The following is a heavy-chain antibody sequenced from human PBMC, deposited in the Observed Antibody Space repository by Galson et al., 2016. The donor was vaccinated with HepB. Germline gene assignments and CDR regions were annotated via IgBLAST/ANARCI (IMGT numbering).Heavy chain of an antibody. V-gene: IGHV3-53*01. CDR2: IYSCRDT. J-gene: IGHJ4*02. CDR1: GFAVSSNY. CDR3: ARGGSLAGY. Sequence: SLRLPCAASGFAVSSNYMSGVRQAPGKGLEWVPVIYSCRDTYYADSVKGRFTISRDSSKNTLYLPMNSLRAEDTAVYYCARGGSLAGYWGQGTLVTVSS. D-gene: IGHD3-10*01.